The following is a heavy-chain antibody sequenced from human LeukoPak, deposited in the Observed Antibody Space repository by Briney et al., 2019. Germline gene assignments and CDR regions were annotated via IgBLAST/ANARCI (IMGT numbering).Heavy chain of an antibody. J-gene: IGHJ4*02. CDR3: ARVRWDTVMGFDY. D-gene: IGHD5-18*01. CDR1: GFTFSSYS. Sequence: GGSLRLSCAASGFTFSSYSMNWVRQAPGKGLEWVSSISSSSSYIYYADSVKGRFTISRDNAKNTLYLQMNSLRAEDTAVYYCARVRWDTVMGFDYWGQGTLVTVSS. V-gene: IGHV3-21*01. CDR2: ISSSSSYI.